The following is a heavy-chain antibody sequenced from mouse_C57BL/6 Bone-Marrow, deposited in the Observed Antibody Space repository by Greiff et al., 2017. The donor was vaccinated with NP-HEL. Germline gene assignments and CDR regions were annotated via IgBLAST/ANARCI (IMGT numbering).Heavy chain of an antibody. Sequence: QVQLQQSGAELVKPGASVKISCQASGSTFTDSYINWVTQRPGQGLEWVGKIGPGSGRPYSNEQVKGKATLTVDKAASKAYMQLSSLTSEDAAVEFCARRGYYGYFDVWGTGTTVTVSS. V-gene: IGHV1-77*01. CDR1: GSTFTDSY. J-gene: IGHJ1*03. D-gene: IGHD2-2*01. CDR3: ARRGYYGYFDV. CDR2: IGPGSGRP.